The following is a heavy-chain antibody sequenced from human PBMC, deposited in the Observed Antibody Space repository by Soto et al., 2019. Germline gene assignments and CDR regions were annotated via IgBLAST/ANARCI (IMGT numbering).Heavy chain of an antibody. J-gene: IGHJ4*02. Sequence: QVQLQQWGAGLLKPSETLSLTCAVYGGSFSGYYWSWIRQPPGKGLEWIGEINHSGSTNYNPSLNSRVTKSVDTSKNQFSRKLSSVTAADTAVYYCARGEDSSSWRDYWGQGTLVTVSS. CDR1: GGSFSGYY. CDR2: INHSGST. D-gene: IGHD6-13*01. V-gene: IGHV4-34*01. CDR3: ARGEDSSSWRDY.